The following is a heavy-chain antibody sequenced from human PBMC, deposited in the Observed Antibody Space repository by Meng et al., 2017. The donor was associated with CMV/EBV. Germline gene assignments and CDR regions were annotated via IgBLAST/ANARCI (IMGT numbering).Heavy chain of an antibody. CDR2: IYYSGST. J-gene: IGHJ4*02. Sequence: SETLSLTCTVSGCSISSYYWSWIRQPPGKGLEWFGYIYYSGSTNYNPSPKSRVTISVDTSKNQFSLKLSSVNAADTAVYYCEREAAGERSSTSPRRFDYWGQGTLVTVSS. CDR1: GCSISSYY. D-gene: IGHD2-2*01. V-gene: IGHV4-59*01. CDR3: EREAAGERSSTSPRRFDY.